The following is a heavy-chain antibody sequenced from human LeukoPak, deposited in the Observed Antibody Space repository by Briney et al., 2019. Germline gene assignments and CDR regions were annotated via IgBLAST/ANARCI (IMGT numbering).Heavy chain of an antibody. CDR3: AKDYCSSTSCYGGPFDY. CDR1: GFTFSSYG. D-gene: IGHD2-2*01. Sequence: PGRSLRLSCAASGFTFSSYGMHWVRQAPGKGLEWVAVISYDGSNKYYADSVKGRFTISRDNSKNTLYLQMNSLRAEDTAVYYCAKDYCSSTSCYGGPFDYWGQGTLVTVSS. V-gene: IGHV3-30*18. CDR2: ISYDGSNK. J-gene: IGHJ4*02.